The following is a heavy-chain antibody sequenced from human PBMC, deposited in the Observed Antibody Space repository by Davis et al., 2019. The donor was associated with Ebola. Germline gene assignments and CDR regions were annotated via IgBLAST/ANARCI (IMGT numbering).Heavy chain of an antibody. D-gene: IGHD6-13*01. J-gene: IGHJ5*02. V-gene: IGHV4-34*01. CDR2: INHSGST. Sequence: PSETLSLTCAVYGGSFSGYYWSWIRQPPGKGLEWIGEINHSGSTNYNPSLKSRVTISVDTSKNQFSLKLSSVTAADTAVYYCARDRSYSSNWYPQNWFDPWGQGTLVTVSS. CDR3: ARDRSYSSNWYPQNWFDP. CDR1: GGSFSGYY.